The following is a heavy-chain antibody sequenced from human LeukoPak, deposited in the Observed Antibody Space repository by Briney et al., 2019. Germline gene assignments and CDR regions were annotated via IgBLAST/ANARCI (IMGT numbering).Heavy chain of an antibody. J-gene: IGHJ5*02. CDR2: MNPSSGNT. Sequence: ASVKVSCKASGYTFTSYDINWVRQATGQGLEWMGWMNPSSGNTGYAQKFQGRVTMTRNTSISTAYMELSRLRSDDTAVYYCARVVGVQGWFDPWGQGTLVTVSS. V-gene: IGHV1-8*01. CDR1: GYTFTSYD. CDR3: ARVVGVQGWFDP. D-gene: IGHD2-15*01.